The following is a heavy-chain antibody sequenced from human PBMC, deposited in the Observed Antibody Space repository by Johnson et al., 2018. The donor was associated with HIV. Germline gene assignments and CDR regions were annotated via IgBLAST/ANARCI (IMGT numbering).Heavy chain of an antibody. CDR2: ISGSGGST. J-gene: IGHJ3*02. CDR3: ARVVGQLLWFGELLEDDAFDI. CDR1: GFTFSSYA. D-gene: IGHD3-10*01. V-gene: IGHV3-23*04. Sequence: VQLVESGGGVLRPGGSLRLSCAASGFTFSSYAMSWVRQAPGKGLEWVSAISGSGGSTYYADSVKGRFTISRDTSKNTLYLQMNSLRDEDTAVYYCARVVGQLLWFGELLEDDAFDIWGQGTMVTVSS.